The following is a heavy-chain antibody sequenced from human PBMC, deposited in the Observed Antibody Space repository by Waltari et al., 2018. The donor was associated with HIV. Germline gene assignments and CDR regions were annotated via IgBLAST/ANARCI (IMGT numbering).Heavy chain of an antibody. Sequence: QVQLVQFGTEVKKAGDSEKVSCKTTGYTFTEYGISWVRQAPGQGLEWMGWISPYNGDANYAQKLQVRVTMTTDTSTKTAYMEVRSLRSDDTAVYYCARQGLQYSDGMDVWGHGTTVTVSS. CDR2: ISPYNGDA. CDR1: GYTFTEYG. D-gene: IGHD4-4*01. J-gene: IGHJ6*02. V-gene: IGHV1-18*01. CDR3: ARQGLQYSDGMDV.